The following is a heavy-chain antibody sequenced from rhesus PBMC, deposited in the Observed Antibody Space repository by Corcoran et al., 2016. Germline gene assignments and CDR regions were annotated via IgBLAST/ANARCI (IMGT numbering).Heavy chain of an antibody. V-gene: IGHV4-106*01. Sequence: QVQLQESGPGLVKPSETLSLTCAASGGSISASYFWSWVRQPPGKGLEWIGYTYGGGGATSYNTSLKNRVTISRDTSKNQFSLKLTSVTAADTAVYYCWLDQFDVWGAGVLVTVSS. J-gene: IGHJ5-1*01. CDR1: GGSISASYF. CDR3: WLDQFDV. CDR2: TYGGGGAT. D-gene: IGHD2-33*01.